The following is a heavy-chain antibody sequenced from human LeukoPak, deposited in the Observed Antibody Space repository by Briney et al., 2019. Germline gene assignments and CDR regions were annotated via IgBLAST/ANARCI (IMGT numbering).Heavy chain of an antibody. CDR1: GFTLSNYW. J-gene: IGHJ3*02. CDR2: ISGSGGST. V-gene: IGHV3-23*01. Sequence: PGGSLRLSCAASGFTLSNYWMHWVRQAPGKGLEWVSAISGSGGSTYYADSVKGRFTISRDNSKNTLYLQMNSLRAEDTAVYYCAKDLGYCSSTSCAARAFDIWGQGTMVTVSS. CDR3: AKDLGYCSSTSCAARAFDI. D-gene: IGHD2-2*01.